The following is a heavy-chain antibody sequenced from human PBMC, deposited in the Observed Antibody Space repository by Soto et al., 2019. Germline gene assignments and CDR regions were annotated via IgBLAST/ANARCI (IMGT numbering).Heavy chain of an antibody. J-gene: IGHJ4*02. V-gene: IGHV1-46*03. CDR3: ARVGSSWYSLDY. Sequence: GASVKVSSKASGSPFTSYYMHCVRQAPGQGLEWMGIINPSGGSTSYAQKFQGRVTMTRDTSTSTVYMELSSLRSEDTAVYYCARVGSSWYSLDYWGQGTLVTVSS. CDR1: GSPFTSYY. D-gene: IGHD6-13*01. CDR2: INPSGGST.